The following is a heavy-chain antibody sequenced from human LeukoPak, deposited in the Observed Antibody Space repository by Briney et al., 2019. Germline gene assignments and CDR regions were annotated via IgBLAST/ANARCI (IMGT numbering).Heavy chain of an antibody. CDR3: AAVSLGY. V-gene: IGHV3-30*14. J-gene: IGHJ4*02. CDR2: ISYDGSNK. D-gene: IGHD3-16*02. Sequence: PGRSLRLSCAASGFTFSSYAMHWVRQAPGKGLEWVAVISYDGSNKYYADSVKGRFSISRDNSKNTVYLQMNSVRAEDTAVYYCAAVSLGYWGQGTLVTVSS. CDR1: GFTFSSYA.